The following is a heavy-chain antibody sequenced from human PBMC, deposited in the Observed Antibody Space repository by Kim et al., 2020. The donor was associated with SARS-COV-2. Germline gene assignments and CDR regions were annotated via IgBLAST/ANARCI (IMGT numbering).Heavy chain of an antibody. CDR3: ARDLSGADDY. CDR2: TNEDGTTT. Sequence: GGSLRLSCAASGFPFSRFWMHWVRQAPGKGLVWVSRTNEDGTTTNYADSVKGRFTISRDNAENTLYLQMNSLTAEDTAVYYCARDLSGADDYWGQGTLV. D-gene: IGHD3-10*01. J-gene: IGHJ4*02. V-gene: IGHV3-74*01. CDR1: GFPFSRFW.